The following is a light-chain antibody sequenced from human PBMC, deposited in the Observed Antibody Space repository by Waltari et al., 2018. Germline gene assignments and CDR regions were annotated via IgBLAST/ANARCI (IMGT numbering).Light chain of an antibody. CDR2: YDT. V-gene: IGLV3-21*04. CDR1: DIGEMS. CDR3: QVWDSSRHHVI. J-gene: IGLJ2*01. Sequence: SYMLTQPPSVSVAPGQTARINCGVDDIGEMSVHWCQQRPGQAPVSVIYYDTDRPSGIPDRFSGSHSGDTATLIISRVEAGDEADYYCQVWDSSRHHVIFGGGTRLTVL.